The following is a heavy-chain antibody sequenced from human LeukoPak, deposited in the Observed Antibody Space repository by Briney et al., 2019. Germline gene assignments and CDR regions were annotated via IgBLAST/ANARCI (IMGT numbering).Heavy chain of an antibody. CDR3: ARNKYYYGSLGY. J-gene: IGHJ4*02. CDR2: ISSSGSTI. Sequence: PGGSLRLSCAASGFTFSTYNMNWVRQAPGKGLEWVSYISSSGSTIYYADSVKGRFTISRDNAKNSLYLQMNSLRAEDTAVYYCARNKYYYGSLGYWGQGTLVTVSS. D-gene: IGHD3-10*01. V-gene: IGHV3-48*04. CDR1: GFTFSTYN.